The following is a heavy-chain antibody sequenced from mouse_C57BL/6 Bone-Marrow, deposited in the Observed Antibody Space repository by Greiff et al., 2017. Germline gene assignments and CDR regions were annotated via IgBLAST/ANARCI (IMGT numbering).Heavy chain of an antibody. CDR1: GFTFSDYY. CDR2: ISNGGGST. J-gene: IGHJ4*01. V-gene: IGHV5-12*01. CDR3: ARERATVVARGYYAMDY. D-gene: IGHD1-1*01. Sequence: EVQLVESGGGLVQPGGSLKLSCAASGFTFSDYYMYWVRQTPEKRLEWVAYISNGGGSTYYPDTVKGRFTISRDNAKNTLYLQRSRLKSEDTAMYYCARERATVVARGYYAMDYWGQGTSVTVSS.